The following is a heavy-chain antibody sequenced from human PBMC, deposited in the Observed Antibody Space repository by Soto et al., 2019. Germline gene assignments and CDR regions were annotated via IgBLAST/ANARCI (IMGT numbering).Heavy chain of an antibody. D-gene: IGHD2-2*01. Sequence: GGSLRLSCAASGFTFSSYWMSWVRQAPGKGLEWVANIKQDGSEKYYVDSVKGRFTISRDNAKNSLYLQMNSLRAEDTAVYYCARPVWMRCISTSCSPYYYYGMDVWGQGTTVTVSS. CDR2: IKQDGSEK. V-gene: IGHV3-7*01. J-gene: IGHJ6*02. CDR1: GFTFSSYW. CDR3: ARPVWMRCISTSCSPYYYYGMDV.